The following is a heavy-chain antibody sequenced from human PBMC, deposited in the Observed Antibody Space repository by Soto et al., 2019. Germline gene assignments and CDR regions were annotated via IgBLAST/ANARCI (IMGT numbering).Heavy chain of an antibody. Sequence: QVQLQESGPGLVKPSETLSLTCTVSGGSISSYYWSWIRQPPGKGLEWIGYIYYSGSTNYNPSLKSRVTISVDTSKNQFSLKLSSVTAADTAVYYCARGLGVDWSGYYEYYYYYYMDVWGKGTTVTVSS. V-gene: IGHV4-59*01. CDR3: ARGLGVDWSGYYEYYYYYYMDV. J-gene: IGHJ6*03. D-gene: IGHD3-3*01. CDR2: IYYSGST. CDR1: GGSISSYY.